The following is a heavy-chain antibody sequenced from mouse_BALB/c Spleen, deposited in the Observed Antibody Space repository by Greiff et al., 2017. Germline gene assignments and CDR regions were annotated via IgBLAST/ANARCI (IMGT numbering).Heavy chain of an antibody. CDR1: GYTFTSYW. Sequence: QVQLQQPGAELVRPGASVKLSCKASGYTFTSYWINWVKQRPGQGLEWIGNIYPSDSYTNYNQKFKDKATLTVDKSSSTAYMQLSSPTSEDSAVYYCARRLYDGYSFDYWGQGTTLTVSS. CDR3: ARRLYDGYSFDY. CDR2: IYPSDSYT. J-gene: IGHJ2*01. D-gene: IGHD2-3*01. V-gene: IGHV1-69*02.